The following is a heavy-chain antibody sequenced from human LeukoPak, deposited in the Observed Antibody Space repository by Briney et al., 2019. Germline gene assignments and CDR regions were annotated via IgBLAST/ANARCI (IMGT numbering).Heavy chain of an antibody. J-gene: IGHJ4*02. CDR3: VKRDGYKYDY. CDR1: GFSVSTNY. D-gene: IGHD5-24*01. Sequence: GGSLSLSCAASGFSVSTNYMSWVRQAPGKGLEWVSVIYSGGSTYYADSVKGRFTISRDNSKSTLYLQMSSLRPEDTAVYYCVKRDGYKYDYWGQGTLVTVSS. V-gene: IGHV3-66*01. CDR2: IYSGGST.